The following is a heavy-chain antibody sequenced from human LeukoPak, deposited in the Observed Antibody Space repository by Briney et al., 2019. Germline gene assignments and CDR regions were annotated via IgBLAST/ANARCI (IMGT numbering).Heavy chain of an antibody. Sequence: TGGSLRLSCAASGFTFSSYWMSWVRQAPGKGLEWVANIKQDGSEKYYVDSVKGRFTISRDNAKNSLYLQMNSLRAEDTAVYYCASDSYDSSNTRDYWGQGTLVTVSS. CDR3: ASDSYDSSNTRDY. CDR1: GFTFSSYW. D-gene: IGHD3-22*01. J-gene: IGHJ4*02. V-gene: IGHV3-7*01. CDR2: IKQDGSEK.